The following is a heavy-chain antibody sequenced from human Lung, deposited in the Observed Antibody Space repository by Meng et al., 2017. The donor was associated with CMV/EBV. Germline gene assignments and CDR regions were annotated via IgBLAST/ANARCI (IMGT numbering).Heavy chain of an antibody. CDR3: ARDGFCSNGVGTISGDAFDI. V-gene: IGHV3-30*04. D-gene: IGHD2-8*01. CDR1: GFIFSNHA. CDR2: ISYDGRNN. J-gene: IGHJ3*02. Sequence: GEYLMIXCQASGFIFSNHAMHWVRQAPGKGLEWMALISYDGRNNFHAISVKGRFTISRDNYKNTLFLQMISLRAEDTAVYYCARDGFCSNGVGTISGDAFDIWGQGTMVTVSS.